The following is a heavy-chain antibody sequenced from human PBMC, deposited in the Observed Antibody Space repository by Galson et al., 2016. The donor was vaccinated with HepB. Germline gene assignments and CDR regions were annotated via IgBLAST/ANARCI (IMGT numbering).Heavy chain of an antibody. Sequence: CAISGDSVSTNSAAWNWIRQSPSRGLEWLGRTYYRSKWYIDYAVSVESRITINPDTSKNQFSLQLNSVTPEDTAVYYCARANRQYFHIGSFDVWGQGAMVTVSS. CDR1: GDSVSTNSAA. CDR2: TYYRSKWYI. CDR3: ARANRQYFHIGSFDV. V-gene: IGHV6-1*01. J-gene: IGHJ3*01. D-gene: IGHD3-9*01.